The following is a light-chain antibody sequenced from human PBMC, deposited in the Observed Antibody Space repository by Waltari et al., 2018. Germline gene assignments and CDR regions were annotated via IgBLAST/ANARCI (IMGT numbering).Light chain of an antibody. J-gene: IGLJ2*01. CDR1: SSDVGAYNY. Sequence: QSALTQPASVSGSPGHSITISCTGTSSDVGAYNYVSWYQQHPGKTPKLIVYEVSNRPSGVSNRFSGSTPGNTASLTISGLQAEDEADYYCSSYTSSSTLGFGGGTKLTVL. CDR3: SSYTSSSTLG. V-gene: IGLV2-14*01. CDR2: EVS.